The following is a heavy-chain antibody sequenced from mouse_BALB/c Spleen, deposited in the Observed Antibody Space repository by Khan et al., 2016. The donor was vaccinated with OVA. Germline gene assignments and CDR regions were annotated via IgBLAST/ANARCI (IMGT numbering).Heavy chain of an antibody. J-gene: IGHJ4*01. CDR1: GFTFSRYA. V-gene: IGHV5-6-5*01. Sequence: EVELVESGGGLVKPGGSLKLSGAASGFTFSRYAMSWVRQTPEKRLEWVASISSGGSIYYPDSVKGRFTISRDNARNILYLQMSSLRSEDTAMYYCASLYVMDYWGQGTSVTVSS. CDR3: ASLYVMDY. CDR2: ISSGGSI.